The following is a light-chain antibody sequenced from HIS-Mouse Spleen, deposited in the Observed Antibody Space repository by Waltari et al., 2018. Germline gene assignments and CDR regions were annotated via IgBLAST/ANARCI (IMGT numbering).Light chain of an antibody. Sequence: QSVLTQPPSASGTPGQRVTISCSGSSSNIGSNYVYWYQQLPGTAPKLLIDRNTRRPSGVPDRFPGSKSGTSASLAISGLRSEDEADYYCAAWDDSLSGYVFGTGTKVTVL. CDR2: RNT. V-gene: IGLV1-47*01. CDR1: SSNIGSNY. J-gene: IGLJ1*01. CDR3: AAWDDSLSGYV.